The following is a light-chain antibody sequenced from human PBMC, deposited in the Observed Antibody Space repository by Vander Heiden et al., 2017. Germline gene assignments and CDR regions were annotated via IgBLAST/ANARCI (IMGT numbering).Light chain of an antibody. J-gene: IGKJ1*01. CDR3: RQYYSYPTWT. CDR1: QGISSY. CDR2: AAS. V-gene: IGKV1-8*01. Sequence: AIRMTQSPSSFSASTGDRVTITCRASQGISSYLAWYQQKPGKAPKLLIYAASTLQSGVPSRFSGSGSGTDFTLTISCLQSEDFATYYCRQYYSYPTWTFGQGTKVEIK.